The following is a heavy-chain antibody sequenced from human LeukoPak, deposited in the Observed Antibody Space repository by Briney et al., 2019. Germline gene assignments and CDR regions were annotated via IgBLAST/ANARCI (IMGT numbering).Heavy chain of an antibody. J-gene: IGHJ4*02. Sequence: SETLSLTCTVSGGSISSYYWSWIRQPPGKGLEWIGYIYYSGSTNYNPSLKSRVTISVDTSKNQFSLKLSSVTAADTAVYYCARVPLRRGYYDSSGYFPRLYYFDYWGQGTLVTVSS. CDR1: GGSISSYY. CDR2: IYYSGST. V-gene: IGHV4-59*12. D-gene: IGHD3-22*01. CDR3: ARVPLRRGYYDSSGYFPRLYYFDY.